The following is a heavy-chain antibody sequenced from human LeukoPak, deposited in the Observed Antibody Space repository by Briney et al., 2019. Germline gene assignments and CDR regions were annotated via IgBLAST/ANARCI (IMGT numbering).Heavy chain of an antibody. D-gene: IGHD6-19*01. CDR2: ISSSSSYI. CDR3: ARTVAEADAFDI. CDR1: GFTFSSYS. V-gene: IGHV3-21*01. J-gene: IGHJ3*02. Sequence: GGSLRLSCAASGFTFSSYSMNWVRQAPGKGLEWVSSISSSSSYIYYADSVKGRFTISRDNAKNSLYLQMNSLRAEDTAVYYCARTVAEADAFDIWGQGTMVTVSS.